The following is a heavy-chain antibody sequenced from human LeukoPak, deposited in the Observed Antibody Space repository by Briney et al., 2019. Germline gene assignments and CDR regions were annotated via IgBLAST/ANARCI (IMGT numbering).Heavy chain of an antibody. CDR1: RGSVSSGDYY. V-gene: IGHV4-61*08. CDR3: ARYYGGNSNFDY. CDR2: ISYSGST. Sequence: SETLSLTCTVSRGSVSSGDYYWTWIRQPPGKGLEWIGYISYSGSTNYNPPLKSRVAISIDTSKNQISLKLSSVTAADTAVYYCARYYGGNSNFDYWGQGTLVTVSS. D-gene: IGHD4-23*01. J-gene: IGHJ4*02.